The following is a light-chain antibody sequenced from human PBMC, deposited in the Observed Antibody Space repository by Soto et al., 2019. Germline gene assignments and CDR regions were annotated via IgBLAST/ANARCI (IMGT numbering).Light chain of an antibody. J-gene: IGLJ3*02. CDR2: NDN. CDR1: RSNIGSNA. Sequence: QSVLTQPPSASGTPGQRGTISCSGSRSNIGSNAVSWYQQLPGTAPKLLIYNDNQRPSGVPDRFSASKSGTSASLAISGLRAEDEDEYYCAAWDDSLNARGVFGGGTKLTVL. CDR3: AAWDDSLNARGV. V-gene: IGLV1-44*01.